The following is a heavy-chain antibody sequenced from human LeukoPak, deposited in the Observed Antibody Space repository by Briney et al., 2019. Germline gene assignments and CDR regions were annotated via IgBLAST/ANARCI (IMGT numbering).Heavy chain of an antibody. V-gene: IGHV3-74*01. J-gene: IGHJ4*02. CDR2: INSDGSTT. CDR3: AGRTGTYLNY. D-gene: IGHD2-8*02. Sequence: GGSLRLSCAASGFTFSSYWIHWVRQAPGKGLVWVSRINSDGSTTSYADSVRGRFTISRDNAKNTLYLQMNSLRAEDTAVYYCAGRTGTYLNYWGQGTLVTVSS. CDR1: GFTFSSYW.